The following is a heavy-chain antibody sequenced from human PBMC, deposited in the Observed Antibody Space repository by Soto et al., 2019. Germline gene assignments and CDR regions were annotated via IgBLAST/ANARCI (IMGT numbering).Heavy chain of an antibody. D-gene: IGHD5-18*01. CDR2: ISAYNRDA. CDR3: ATHPDPPKPGYSTIGCFDY. J-gene: IGHJ4*02. Sequence: QVQLVQSGAEVKKPGASVTVSCKASGYTSTNYGFSWIRQAPGQGTEGMGWISAYNRDAVYAQKFQGRVILTADTSTTTACMELMSLTPDDTAVSYCATHPDPPKPGYSTIGCFDYWGQGTLVTVSS. CDR1: GYTSTNYG. V-gene: IGHV1-18*01.